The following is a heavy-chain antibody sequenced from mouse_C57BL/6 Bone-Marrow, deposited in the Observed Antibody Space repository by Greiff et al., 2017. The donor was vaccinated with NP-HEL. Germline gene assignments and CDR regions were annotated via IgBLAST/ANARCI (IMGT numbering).Heavy chain of an antibody. J-gene: IGHJ4*01. CDR1: GYAFSSSW. CDR2: IYPGDGDT. CDR3: AKLYDYEGGEAMDY. Sequence: QVHVKQSGPELVKPGASVKISCKASGYAFSSSWMNWVKQRPGKGLEWIGRIYPGDGDTNYNGKFKGKATLTADKSSSTAYMQLSSLTSEDSAVYFCAKLYDYEGGEAMDYWGQGTSVTVSS. V-gene: IGHV1-82*01. D-gene: IGHD2-4*01.